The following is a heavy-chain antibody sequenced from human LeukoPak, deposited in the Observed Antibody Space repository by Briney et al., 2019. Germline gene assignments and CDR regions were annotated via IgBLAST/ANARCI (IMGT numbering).Heavy chain of an antibody. CDR1: GGSISSYY. CDR2: IYYSAST. J-gene: IGHJ5*02. Sequence: SETLSLTCTVSGGSISSYYGRWLRPPPEEAVEWRGYIYYSASTNYHPSLKSRVTISVDTSKNHFSLELRSVTAADTAVYYCASAREVVSWFDPGGEGTLVTVPS. CDR3: ASAREVVSWFDP. D-gene: IGHD4-23*01. V-gene: IGHV4-59*08.